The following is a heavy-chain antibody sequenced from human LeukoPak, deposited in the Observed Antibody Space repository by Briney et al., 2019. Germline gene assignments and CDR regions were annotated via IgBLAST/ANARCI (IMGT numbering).Heavy chain of an antibody. CDR1: GGSVSNSNYY. J-gene: IGHJ4*02. D-gene: IGHD3-16*01. CDR3: ARRGLMKYYFDY. CDR2: MYYSGST. V-gene: IGHV4-61*01. Sequence: PSETLSLTCTVSGGSVSNSNYYWSWIRQPPGKGLEWIGYMYYSGSTNYNPSLKSRVTISVDTSKNQFSLKLSSVTAADTAVYYCARRGLMKYYFDYWGQGTLVTVSS.